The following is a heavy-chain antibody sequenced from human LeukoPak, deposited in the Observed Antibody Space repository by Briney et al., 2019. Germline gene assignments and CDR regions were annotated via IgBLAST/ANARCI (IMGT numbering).Heavy chain of an antibody. D-gene: IGHD3-3*01. V-gene: IGHV3-33*01. J-gene: IGHJ4*02. CDR2: IWHDGSSK. Sequence: HTEGSLRLSCAASGFSFSSFAMHWVRQAPGEGLEWVSVIWHDGSSKFYADSVQGRFTISRDNSKNTLYLQMNSLRAEDTAVYYCVRDGGSGGWNGYLYWGQGTLVTVSS. CDR3: VRDGGSGGWNGYLY. CDR1: GFSFSSFA.